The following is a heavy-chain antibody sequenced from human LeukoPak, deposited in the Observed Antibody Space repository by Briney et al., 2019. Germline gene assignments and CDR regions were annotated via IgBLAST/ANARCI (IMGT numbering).Heavy chain of an antibody. V-gene: IGHV4-39*01. J-gene: IGHJ4*02. Sequence: PSETLSLTCTVSGGSISSSSYYWGWIRQPPGKGLEWIGSIYYSGSTYYNPSLKSRVTISVDTSKNQFSLKLSSVTAADTAVYYCAREDYYDSSGYYLHWGQGTLVTVSS. CDR3: AREDYYDSSGYYLH. D-gene: IGHD3-22*01. CDR1: GGSISSSSYY. CDR2: IYYSGST.